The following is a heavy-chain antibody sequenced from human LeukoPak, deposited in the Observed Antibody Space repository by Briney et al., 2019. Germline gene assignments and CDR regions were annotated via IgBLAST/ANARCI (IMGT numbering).Heavy chain of an antibody. Sequence: PGGSLRLSCAASGFTFENYWMSWVRQVPRKGPEWVAHIKQDGSVEHYLDSVKGRFTISRDNAKKSLSLQMNSLIAEDTAVYYCARWAGVTDQWGQGTLVTVSS. J-gene: IGHJ4*02. D-gene: IGHD5-18*01. CDR3: ARWAGVTDQ. CDR1: GFTFENYW. V-gene: IGHV3-7*01. CDR2: IKQDGSVE.